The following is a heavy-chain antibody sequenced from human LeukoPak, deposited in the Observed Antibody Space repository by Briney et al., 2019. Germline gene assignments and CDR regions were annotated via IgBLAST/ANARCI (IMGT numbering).Heavy chain of an antibody. D-gene: IGHD3-10*01. CDR2: IYYRGST. CDR1: GGSINGLY. CDR3: ARDKFGEDYMDV. Sequence: SETLSLTCTVSGGSINGLYWSWIRQPPGKGLEWIGYIYYRGSTNYNPSLKSRVTMSVDTSKNQFSLKLSSVTAADTAVYYCARDKFGEDYMDVWGKGTTVTVSS. J-gene: IGHJ6*03. V-gene: IGHV4-59*11.